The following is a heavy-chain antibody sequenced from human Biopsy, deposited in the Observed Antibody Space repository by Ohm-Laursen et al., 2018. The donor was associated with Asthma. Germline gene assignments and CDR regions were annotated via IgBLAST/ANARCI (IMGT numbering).Heavy chain of an antibody. J-gene: IGHJ6*02. CDR1: GGSINNFY. CDR3: VRQSGYRSGWPKLLFVYYGMDV. CDR2: VYYSGST. D-gene: IGHD6-19*01. V-gene: IGHV4-59*08. Sequence: SDTLSLTWAVSGGSINNFYWSWIRQPPGKGLESIGHVYYSGSTNYNPSLKSRVTISIDASKNQFSLRLTYVTAADTAQYYCVRQSGYRSGWPKLLFVYYGMDVWGPGTTVTVSS.